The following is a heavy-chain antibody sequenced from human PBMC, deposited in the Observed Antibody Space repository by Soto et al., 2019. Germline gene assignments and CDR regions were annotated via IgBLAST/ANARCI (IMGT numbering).Heavy chain of an antibody. CDR2: ISYDAKHK. Sequence: LRLSCAASGFTFSTYGMHWVRQAPGKGLEWVAVISYDAKHKYYADSLKGRFTISRDNSKNTLYLQMNSLRAEDTAVYYCAKGAVQDLWSGYYTLFDYWGQGTLVTVSS. CDR1: GFTFSTYG. V-gene: IGHV3-30*18. D-gene: IGHD3-3*01. CDR3: AKGAVQDLWSGYYTLFDY. J-gene: IGHJ4*02.